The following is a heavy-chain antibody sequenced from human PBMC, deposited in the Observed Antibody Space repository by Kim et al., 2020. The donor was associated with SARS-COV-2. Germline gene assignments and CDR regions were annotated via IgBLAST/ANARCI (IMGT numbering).Heavy chain of an antibody. CDR3: AKVRPYWYFDL. CDR1: GFTFSTYD. V-gene: IGHV3-23*01. J-gene: IGHJ2*01. CDR2: IKSSGANA. Sequence: GGSLRLSCAASGFTFSTYDMTWVRQAPGKGLEWVSAIKSSGANANYADSVKGRFTISRDNSMNTLYLQMNSLRAEDTAVYYCAKVRPYWYFDLWGRGSLV.